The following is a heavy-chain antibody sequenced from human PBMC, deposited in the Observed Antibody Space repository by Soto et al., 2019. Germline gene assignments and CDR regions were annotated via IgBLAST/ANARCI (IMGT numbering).Heavy chain of an antibody. Sequence: GSLRLSCAASGFTFSSYGMHWVRQAPGKGLEWVAVISYDGSNKYYADSVKGRFTISRDNSKNTLYLQMNSLRAEDTAVYYCAKEGPYYDFWSGYQYYWGQGTLVTVSS. J-gene: IGHJ4*02. CDR1: GFTFSSYG. CDR3: AKEGPYYDFWSGYQYY. CDR2: ISYDGSNK. D-gene: IGHD3-3*01. V-gene: IGHV3-30*18.